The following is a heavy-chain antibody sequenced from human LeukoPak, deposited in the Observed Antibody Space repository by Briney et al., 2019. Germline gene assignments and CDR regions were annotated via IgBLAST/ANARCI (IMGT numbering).Heavy chain of an antibody. Sequence: ASVKVSCKASGYTFTSYGISWVRQAPGQGLEWMGWISAYNGNTNYAQKLQGRVTMTTDTSTSTAYMELRSLRSDGTAVYYCAFGSVVPAEGRWFDPWGQGTLVTVSS. CDR1: GYTFTSYG. J-gene: IGHJ5*02. D-gene: IGHD2-2*01. CDR3: AFGSVVPAEGRWFDP. V-gene: IGHV1-18*01. CDR2: ISAYNGNT.